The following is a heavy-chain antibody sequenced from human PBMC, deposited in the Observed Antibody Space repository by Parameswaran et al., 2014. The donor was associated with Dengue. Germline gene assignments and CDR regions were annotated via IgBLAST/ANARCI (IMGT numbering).Heavy chain of an antibody. Sequence: WVRQAPGQGLEWMGGIIPIFGTPIYPQKFQGRLTITADKSTSTAYMELSSLRSDDTAVYFCAIVAAVRVPLDVWGQGDHGHRLL. CDR3: AIVAAVRVPLDV. J-gene: IGHJ6*02. D-gene: IGHD6-13*01. CDR2: IIPIFGTP. V-gene: IGHV1-69*06.